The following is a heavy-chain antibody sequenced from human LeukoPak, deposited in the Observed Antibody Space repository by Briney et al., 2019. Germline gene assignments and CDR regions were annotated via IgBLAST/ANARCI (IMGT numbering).Heavy chain of an antibody. J-gene: IGHJ4*02. CDR3: ARDHYDFWSGYPFDY. Sequence: GGSLRLSCAASGFTFSSYSMNWVRQAPRKGLEWVSSISSSSSYIYYADSVKGRFTISRDNAKNSLYLQMNSLRAEDTAVYYCARDHYDFWSGYPFDYWGQGTLVTVSS. V-gene: IGHV3-21*01. CDR2: ISSSSSYI. CDR1: GFTFSSYS. D-gene: IGHD3-3*01.